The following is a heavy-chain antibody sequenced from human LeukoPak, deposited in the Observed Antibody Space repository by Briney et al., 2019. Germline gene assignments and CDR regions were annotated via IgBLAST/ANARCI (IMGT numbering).Heavy chain of an antibody. J-gene: IGHJ4*02. V-gene: IGHV1-2*06. CDR2: INPNSGGT. CDR3: ARGIWVGTYYYDSSGYHDVGYFDY. D-gene: IGHD3-22*01. CDR1: GYTFTGYY. Sequence: ASVKVSCKASGYTFTGYYMQWVRQAPGQGLEWMGRINPNSGGTNYAQKFQGRVTMTRDTSISTAYMELSRLRSDDTAVYYCARGIWVGTYYYDSSGYHDVGYFDYWGQGTLVTVSS.